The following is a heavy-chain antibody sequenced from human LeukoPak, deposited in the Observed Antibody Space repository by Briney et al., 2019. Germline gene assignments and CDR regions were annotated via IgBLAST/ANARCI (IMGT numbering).Heavy chain of an antibody. CDR1: GFTFSSYG. D-gene: IGHD3-3*01. J-gene: IGHJ4*02. CDR2: IWYDGSNK. Sequence: PGGSLRLSRAASGFTFSSYGMHWVRQAPGKGLEWVAVIWYDGSNKYYADSVKGRFTISRDNSKNTLYLQMNSLRAEDTAVYYCARGDFWSGYYTFDYWGQGTLVTVSS. CDR3: ARGDFWSGYYTFDY. V-gene: IGHV3-33*01.